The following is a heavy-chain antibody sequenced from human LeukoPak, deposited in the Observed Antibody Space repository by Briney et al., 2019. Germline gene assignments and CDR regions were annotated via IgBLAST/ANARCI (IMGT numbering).Heavy chain of an antibody. V-gene: IGHV3-21*04. Sequence: PGGSLRLSCATYGFTFTSYSMNWVRQAPGKGLEWVSSIGPSGGSIFYADSLKGRISISRDNAQNSLHLQLSSLRADATAGYYCARLAGSRPPWYLDLWGRGTLVTVSS. D-gene: IGHD1-14*01. CDR3: ARLAGSRPPWYLDL. J-gene: IGHJ2*01. CDR2: IGPSGGSI. CDR1: GFTFTSYS.